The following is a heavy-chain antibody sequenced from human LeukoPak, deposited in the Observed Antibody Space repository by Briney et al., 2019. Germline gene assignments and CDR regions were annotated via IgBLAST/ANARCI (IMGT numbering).Heavy chain of an antibody. J-gene: IGHJ4*02. CDR2: IYTSGST. D-gene: IGHD1-26*01. V-gene: IGHV4-4*07. Sequence: SETLSLTCTVSGGPISSYYWSWIRQPAGKGLEWIGRIYTSGSTNYNPSLKSRVTMSVDTSKNQFSLKLSSVTAADTAVYYCARDSGGSYSVEYYFDYWGQGILVTVSS. CDR1: GGPISSYY. CDR3: ARDSGGSYSVEYYFDY.